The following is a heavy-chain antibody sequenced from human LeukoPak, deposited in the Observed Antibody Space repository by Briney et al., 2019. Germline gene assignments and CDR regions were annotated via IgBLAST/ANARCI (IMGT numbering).Heavy chain of an antibody. V-gene: IGHV4-34*01. Sequence: SETLSLTCAVYGGSFSGYYWSWIRQPPGKGLEWIGEINHSGSTYYNPSLKSRVTISVDTSKNQFSLKLSSVTAADTAVYYCASLTSGGNSWKGRYYYYHYMDVWGKGTTVTISS. CDR1: GGSFSGYY. CDR3: ASLTSGGNSWKGRYYYYHYMDV. D-gene: IGHD3-10*01. CDR2: INHSGST. J-gene: IGHJ6*03.